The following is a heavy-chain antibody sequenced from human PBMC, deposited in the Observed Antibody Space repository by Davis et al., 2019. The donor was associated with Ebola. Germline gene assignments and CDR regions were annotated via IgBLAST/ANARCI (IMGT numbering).Heavy chain of an antibody. J-gene: IGHJ4*02. V-gene: IGHV3-30-3*01. CDR2: ISYDGANE. CDR3: ATDRLPRTVTNPTY. D-gene: IGHD4-17*01. CDR1: GFAFSGFA. Sequence: GESLKISCAASGFAFSGFAMHRVRQAPGKGLEWVALISYDGANEYYADSVKGRFTTSRDKSNNTVYLQMNSLRPEDTALYYCATDRLPRTVTNPTYWGQGTLVTVSS.